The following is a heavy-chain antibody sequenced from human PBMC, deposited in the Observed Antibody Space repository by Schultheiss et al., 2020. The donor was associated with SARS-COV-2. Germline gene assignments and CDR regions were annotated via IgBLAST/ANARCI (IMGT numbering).Heavy chain of an antibody. J-gene: IGHJ6*03. CDR2: ISAYNGNT. CDR1: GYTFTSYG. D-gene: IGHD6-19*01. CDR3: ARDQKDNGWGGYYYYMDV. Sequence: ASVKVSCKASGYTFTSYGISWVRQAPGQGLEWMGWISAYNGNTNYAQKFQGRVTITRDTSASTAYMELSSLRSEDTAVYYCARDQKDNGWGGYYYYMDVWGKGTTVTVSS. V-gene: IGHV1-18*01.